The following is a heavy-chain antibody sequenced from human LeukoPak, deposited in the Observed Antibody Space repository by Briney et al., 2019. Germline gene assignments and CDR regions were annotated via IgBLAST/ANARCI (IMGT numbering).Heavy chain of an antibody. V-gene: IGHV1-24*01. J-gene: IGHJ4*02. CDR2: IEPNDGET. D-gene: IGHD1-26*01. CDR3: AAVSGSYTFLDC. Sequence: ASVEVSCMVSGYTLTELSIHWVRQAPGKGVEGLGGIEPNDGETIYSPKFQGSVTMTEETSTDTAHLVLSSLRSEDTAVYFCAAVSGSYTFLDCWGQGTPVTVSS. CDR1: GYTLTELS.